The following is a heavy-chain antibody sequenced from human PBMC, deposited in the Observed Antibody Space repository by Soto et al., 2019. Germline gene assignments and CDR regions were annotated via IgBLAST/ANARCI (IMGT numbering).Heavy chain of an antibody. CDR3: ARDIRYSYGYRGRVSGGGMDV. CDR2: INPNSGGT. CDR1: GYTFTGYY. D-gene: IGHD5-18*01. Sequence: GASVKVSCKASGYTFTGYYMHWVRQAPGQGLEWMGWINPNSGGTNYAQKFQGRVTMTRDTSISTAYMELSRLRSDDTAVYYCARDIRYSYGYRGRVSGGGMDVWGQGTTVTVSS. V-gene: IGHV1-2*02. J-gene: IGHJ6*02.